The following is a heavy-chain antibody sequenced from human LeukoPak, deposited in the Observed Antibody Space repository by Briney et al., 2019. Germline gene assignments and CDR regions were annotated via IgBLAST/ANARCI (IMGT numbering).Heavy chain of an antibody. D-gene: IGHD5-18*01. V-gene: IGHV5-51*01. J-gene: IGHJ4*02. CDR3: ARQWYEDTAMVDY. Sequence: GESLKISCEGSGYSFTSYWIAWVRQMPGKGLEWMGIIYPGDSDTRYSPSFQGLVTISADKSISTAYLQWRSLKASDTAMYYCARQWYEDTAMVDYWGQGTLVTVSS. CDR1: GYSFTSYW. CDR2: IYPGDSDT.